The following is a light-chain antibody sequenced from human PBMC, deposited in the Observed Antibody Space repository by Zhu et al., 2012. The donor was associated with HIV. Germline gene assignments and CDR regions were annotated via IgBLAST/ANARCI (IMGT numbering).Light chain of an antibody. J-gene: IGKJ2*01. CDR1: QTVSRNY. Sequence: EIVLMQSPGTLSLSPGERATLSCRASQTVSRNYLAWYQQKPGQAPRLLIYGASRRVTGIPDRFSGSGSETDFTLTISRLEPEDFAVYYCQHYVPSPMYTFGQGTKLEIK. CDR3: QHYVPSPMYT. V-gene: IGKV3-20*01. CDR2: GAS.